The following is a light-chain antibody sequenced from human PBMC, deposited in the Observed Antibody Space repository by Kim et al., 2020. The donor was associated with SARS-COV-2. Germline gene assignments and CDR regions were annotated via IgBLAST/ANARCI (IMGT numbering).Light chain of an antibody. CDR2: YDS. V-gene: IGLV3-21*04. Sequence: SYELTQPPSVSVAPGKTARITCGGNNIGSKSVHWYQQKPGQAPVLVIYYDSDRPSGIPERFSGSNSGNTATLTISRVEAGDEADYYCQVWVSGSDRGVFGGGTKLSVL. CDR3: QVWVSGSDRGV. CDR1: NIGSKS. J-gene: IGLJ2*01.